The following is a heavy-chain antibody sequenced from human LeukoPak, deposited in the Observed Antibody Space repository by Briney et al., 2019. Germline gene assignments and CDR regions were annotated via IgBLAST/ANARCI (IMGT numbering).Heavy chain of an antibody. CDR3: ARLVPPGWFDP. CDR1: GGSISSGYY. Sequence: SETLSLTCTVSGGSISSGYYWGWIRQPPGKGLEWIGSIYHSGSTYYNPSLKSRVTISVDTSNNQFSLKLTSVTAADTAVYYCARLVPPGWFDPWGQGTLVTVSS. V-gene: IGHV4-38-2*02. CDR2: IYHSGST. J-gene: IGHJ5*02.